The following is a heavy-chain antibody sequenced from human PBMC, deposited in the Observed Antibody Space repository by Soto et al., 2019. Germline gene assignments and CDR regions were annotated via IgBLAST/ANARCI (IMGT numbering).Heavy chain of an antibody. CDR3: ARERGYCSSTSCSNWFDP. CDR1: GFTFSSYG. CDR2: IWYDGSNK. Sequence: GGSLRLSCAASGFTFSSYGMHWVRQAPGKGLEWVAVIWYDGSNKYYADSVKGRFTISRDNSKNTLYLQMNSLRAEETAVYYCARERGYCSSTSCSNWFDPWGQGTLVTVSS. D-gene: IGHD2-2*03. J-gene: IGHJ5*02. V-gene: IGHV3-33*01.